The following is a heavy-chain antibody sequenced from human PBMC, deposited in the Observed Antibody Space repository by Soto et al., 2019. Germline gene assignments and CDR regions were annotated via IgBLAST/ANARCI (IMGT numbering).Heavy chain of an antibody. Sequence: EVQLLESGGGLVQPGGSLRLSCAASGFTFSSYAMSWVRKAPGKGLEWVSAISGSGGSTYYADSVKGRFTISRDNSKNTLYLQMNSLRAEDTAVYYCAKGKVVPAPMSQDAFDIWGQGTMVTVSS. CDR1: GFTFSSYA. CDR3: AKGKVVPAPMSQDAFDI. CDR2: ISGSGGST. V-gene: IGHV3-23*01. D-gene: IGHD2-2*01. J-gene: IGHJ3*02.